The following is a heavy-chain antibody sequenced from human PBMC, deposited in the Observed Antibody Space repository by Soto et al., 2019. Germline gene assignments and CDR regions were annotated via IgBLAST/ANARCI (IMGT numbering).Heavy chain of an antibody. Sequence: SETLSLTCSVSGGSISRYYWSWIRQPPGKGLEWIGYAYYSGDTGYNPSLKSRVTMAVDTSKNQVSLKLSSVTAADTAVYYCARDRSTYGGGGTGEVKENWFDPWGQGALVTVS. CDR3: ARDRSTYGGGGTGEVKENWFDP. CDR2: AYYSGDT. CDR1: GGSISRYY. J-gene: IGHJ5*02. V-gene: IGHV4-59*01. D-gene: IGHD2-8*01.